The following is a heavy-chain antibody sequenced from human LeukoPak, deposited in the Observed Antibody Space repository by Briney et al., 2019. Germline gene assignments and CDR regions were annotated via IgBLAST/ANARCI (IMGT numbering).Heavy chain of an antibody. J-gene: IGHJ2*01. CDR3: AKDMGSSGWYWYFDL. Sequence: PGGSLRLSCAASGFTFDDYAMHWVRQAPGKGLEWVSGISWNSGSIGYADSVKGRFTISRDNAKNSLYLQMNSLRAEDMALYYCAKDMGSSGWYWYFDLWGRGTLVTVSS. CDR1: GFTFDDYA. CDR2: ISWNSGSI. V-gene: IGHV3-9*03. D-gene: IGHD6-19*01.